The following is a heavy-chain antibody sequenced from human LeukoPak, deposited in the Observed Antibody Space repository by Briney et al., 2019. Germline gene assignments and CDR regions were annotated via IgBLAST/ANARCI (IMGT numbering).Heavy chain of an antibody. CDR1: GFTFSSYE. CDR3: ARALGYCTNGVCPYTDS. D-gene: IGHD2-8*01. J-gene: IGHJ4*02. Sequence: GSLRLSCAASGFTFSSYEMNWVRQAPGKGLEWVSYISSSGSTIYYADSVKGRFTISRDNARNSLYLQMNSLRADDTAVYYCARALGYCTNGVCPYTDSWGQGTLVTVSS. CDR2: ISSSGSTI. V-gene: IGHV3-48*03.